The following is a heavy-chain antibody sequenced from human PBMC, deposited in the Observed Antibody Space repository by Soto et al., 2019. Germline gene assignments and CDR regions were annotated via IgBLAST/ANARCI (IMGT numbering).Heavy chain of an antibody. CDR3: ARGVWNGYFYDSSRTVYFDY. CDR2: INHSGGT. V-gene: IGHV4-34*01. D-gene: IGHD3-22*01. CDR1: GGSFSGYY. Sequence: KASETLSLTCAVFGGSFSGYYWTWIRQPPGKGLEWIGEINHSGGTNYNPSLKSRVTISVDTSKNQFSLKLSSVTAADTAVYYCARGVWNGYFYDSSRTVYFDYWGQGTLVTVSS. J-gene: IGHJ4*02.